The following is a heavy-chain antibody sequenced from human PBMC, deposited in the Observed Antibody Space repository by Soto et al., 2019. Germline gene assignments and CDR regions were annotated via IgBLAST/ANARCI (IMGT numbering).Heavy chain of an antibody. CDR3: ARKMVTPYNWFDP. Sequence: ASVKVSCKASGYTFTSYGISWVRQAPGQGLEWMGWISAYNGNTNYAQKFQGKVTMTTDTSTSTAYMELSSLRSEDTAVYYCARKMVTPYNWFDPWGQGTLVTVSS. V-gene: IGHV1-18*01. J-gene: IGHJ5*02. CDR1: GYTFTSYG. CDR2: ISAYNGNT. D-gene: IGHD4-4*01.